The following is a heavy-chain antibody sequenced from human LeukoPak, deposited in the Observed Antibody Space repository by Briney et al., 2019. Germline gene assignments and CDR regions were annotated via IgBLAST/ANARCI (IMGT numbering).Heavy chain of an antibody. V-gene: IGHV3-49*04. CDR2: IRSKAYGGTT. D-gene: IGHD5-12*01. Sequence: QTGGSLRLSCAASGFTFSSYEMNWVRQAPGKGLEWVGFIRSKAYGGTTEYAASVKGRFTISRDDSKSIAYLQMNSLKTEDTAVYYCTRDFQWLRPDYYYYMDVWGKGTTVTISS. CDR1: GFTFSSYE. J-gene: IGHJ6*03. CDR3: TRDFQWLRPDYYYYMDV.